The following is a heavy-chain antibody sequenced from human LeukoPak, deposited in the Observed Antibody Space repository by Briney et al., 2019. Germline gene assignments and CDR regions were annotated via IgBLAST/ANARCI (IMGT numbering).Heavy chain of an antibody. CDR1: GFTFSSYA. D-gene: IGHD5-24*01. CDR2: IFGSGGST. Sequence: GGSLRLSCAASGFTFSSYAMYWVRQAPGKGLEWVSGIFGSGGSTHYADSVKRRFTISRDNAKNSLYLQMNSLRAEDTAVYYCAREVRSGMGAFDIWGQGTMVTVSS. V-gene: IGHV3-23*01. CDR3: AREVRSGMGAFDI. J-gene: IGHJ3*02.